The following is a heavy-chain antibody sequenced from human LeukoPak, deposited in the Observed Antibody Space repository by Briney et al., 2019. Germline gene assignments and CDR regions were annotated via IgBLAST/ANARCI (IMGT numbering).Heavy chain of an antibody. D-gene: IGHD2-15*01. J-gene: IGHJ5*02. CDR3: ARGYCSDERCPVFPS. CDR1: GGSVTSYY. CDR2: ISSSETT. V-gene: IGHV4-59*02. Sequence: SETLSLTCTVSGGSVTSYYWNWVRQTPGKGLEWIGYISSSETTDYGPSFKSRVTMSLDTSKNQFSLKLSSVTAADTGVYYCARGYCSDERCPVFPSWGQGTLVTVSS.